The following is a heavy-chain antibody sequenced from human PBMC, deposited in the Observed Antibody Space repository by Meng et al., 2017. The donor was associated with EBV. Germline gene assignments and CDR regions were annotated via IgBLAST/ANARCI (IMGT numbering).Heavy chain of an antibody. J-gene: IGHJ4*02. CDR2: INPNRGGT. V-gene: IGHV1-2*06. CDR1: GYTFTGYY. Sequence: QVQLVPAGAEVKKPGASVKVSCKASGYTFTGYYMHWGRQAPGQGLEWMGRINPNRGGTNYAQKFQGRVTMTRDTSISTAYMELSRLRSDDTAVYYCARVGIAVAGTGDYWGQGTLVTVSS. CDR3: ARVGIAVAGTGDY. D-gene: IGHD6-19*01.